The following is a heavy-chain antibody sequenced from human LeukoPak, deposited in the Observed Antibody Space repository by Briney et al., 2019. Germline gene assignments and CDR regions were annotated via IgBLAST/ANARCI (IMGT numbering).Heavy chain of an antibody. V-gene: IGHV1-18*01. J-gene: IGHJ4*02. Sequence: ASVKVSCKASGYTFTSYGISWARQAPGQGLEWMGWISAYNDNTNYGQKFQGRVTMTTDTSTSTAYMEVRSLRSDDTAVYYCAREHDSGTYYFVFWGQGTLVTVSS. CDR1: GYTFTSYG. CDR2: ISAYNDNT. D-gene: IGHD3-10*01. CDR3: AREHDSGTYYFVF.